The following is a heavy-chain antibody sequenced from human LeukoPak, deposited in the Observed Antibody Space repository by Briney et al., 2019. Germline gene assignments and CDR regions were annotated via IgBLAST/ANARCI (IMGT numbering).Heavy chain of an antibody. V-gene: IGHV3-11*04. CDR3: ARDRTYYYGSGSQHYYYYGMDV. J-gene: IGHJ6*02. CDR2: ISSSGSST. D-gene: IGHD3-10*01. Sequence: PGGSLRLSCAASGFTFSDYYMSWIRQAPGKGLEWVSYISSSGSSTYYADSVKGRFTISRDNAKNSLYLQMNSLRAEDTAVYYCARDRTYYYGSGSQHYYYYGMDVWGQGTTVTVSS. CDR1: GFTFSDYY.